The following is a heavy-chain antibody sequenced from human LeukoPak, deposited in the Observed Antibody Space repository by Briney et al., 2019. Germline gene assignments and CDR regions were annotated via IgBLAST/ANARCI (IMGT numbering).Heavy chain of an antibody. D-gene: IGHD6-19*01. CDR2: INPSGGTT. CDR3: ARDLEQWLVNSGY. V-gene: IGHV1-46*01. CDR1: GYTFTSYH. Sequence: ASVKVSCKASGYTFTSYHMHWVRQAPGQGLEWMGIINPSGGTTNYAQKFRGRVTMTRDMSTSTVYMELSSLRSEDTAVYYCARDLEQWLVNSGYWGQGTLVTVSS. J-gene: IGHJ4*02.